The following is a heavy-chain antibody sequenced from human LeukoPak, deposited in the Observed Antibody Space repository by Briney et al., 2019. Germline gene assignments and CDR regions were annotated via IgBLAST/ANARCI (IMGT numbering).Heavy chain of an antibody. CDR2: IYSGGST. V-gene: IGHV3-53*01. CDR3: ARERRYTSGWPYGIDF. D-gene: IGHD6-19*01. CDR1: GFTVSHNC. Sequence: GGSLSLSCQAPGFTVSHNCLSGVRQAPGKGLEWVSVIYSGGSTYYADSVKGRFTISRDNSKNTLYLQMNGQRAEDTAVNYWARERRYTSGWPYGIDFWGQGTTVTVSS. J-gene: IGHJ6*02.